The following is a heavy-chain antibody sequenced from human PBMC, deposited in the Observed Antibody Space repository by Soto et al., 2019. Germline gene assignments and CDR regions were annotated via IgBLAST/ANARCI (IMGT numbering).Heavy chain of an antibody. D-gene: IGHD3-3*01. CDR2: ISGSGGST. CDR3: AKDRYDFWSGYRRFDY. Sequence: GALRLSCAASGFTFSSYAMSWVRQAPGKGLEWVSAISGSGGSTYYADSVKGRFTISRDNSKNTLYLQMNSLRAEDTAVYYCAKDRYDFWSGYRRFDYWGQGTLVTVSS. CDR1: GFTFSSYA. J-gene: IGHJ4*02. V-gene: IGHV3-23*01.